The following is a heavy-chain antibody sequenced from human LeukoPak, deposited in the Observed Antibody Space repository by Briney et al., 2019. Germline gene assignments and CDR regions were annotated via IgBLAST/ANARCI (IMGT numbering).Heavy chain of an antibody. CDR3: ARVGPLWFGELFTPLPYYYYYGMDV. V-gene: IGHV3-48*02. J-gene: IGHJ6*02. D-gene: IGHD3-10*01. CDR1: GFTFSSYS. CDR2: IGSSSSTI. Sequence: PGGSLRLSCAASGFTFSSYSMNWVRQAPGKGLEWVSYIGSSSSTIYYADSVKGRFTISRDNAKNSLYLQMNSLRDEDTAVYYCARVGPLWFGELFTPLPYYYYYGMDVWGQGTTVTVSS.